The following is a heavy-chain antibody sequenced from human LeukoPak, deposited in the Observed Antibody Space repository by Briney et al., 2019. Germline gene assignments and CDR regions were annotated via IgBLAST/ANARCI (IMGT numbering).Heavy chain of an antibody. D-gene: IGHD3-10*01. CDR2: ISGSGDTT. CDR1: GFTFSSYS. V-gene: IGHV3-23*01. CDR3: AKPFYYGSGSYYGNFLH. J-gene: IGHJ4*02. Sequence: GGSLRLSCAASGFTFSSYSMNWVRLAPGKGLEFVSSISGSGDTTYYADSVKGRFTISRDNSKDTLYLQMDSLTADDTATYYCAKPFYYGSGSYYGNFLHWGQGTLVTVSS.